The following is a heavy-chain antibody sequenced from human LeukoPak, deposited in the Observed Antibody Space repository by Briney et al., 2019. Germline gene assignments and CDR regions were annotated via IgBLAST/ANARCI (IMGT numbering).Heavy chain of an antibody. CDR3: ARDKAAWYSSSWYYFDS. Sequence: GGSLRLSCAASGFSFSDYSMNWVRQAPGKGLEWVSYISSGSYTIYYADSVKGRFSISRDNAKRSLYLQMNNLRTEDTAVYYCARDKAAWYSSSWYYFDSWGQGTLVTVSS. V-gene: IGHV3-48*01. CDR2: ISSGSYTI. CDR1: GFSFSDYS. D-gene: IGHD6-13*01. J-gene: IGHJ4*02.